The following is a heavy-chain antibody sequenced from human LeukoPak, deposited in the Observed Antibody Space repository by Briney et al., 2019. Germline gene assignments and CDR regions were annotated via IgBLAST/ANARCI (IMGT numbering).Heavy chain of an antibody. D-gene: IGHD6-19*01. CDR2: IYPGDSDT. CDR1: GYSFTSYW. J-gene: IGHJ6*02. CDR3: ARQSSIAVAGTYYYGMDV. Sequence: SXQISCKGSGYSFTSYWIGWVRQLPGKGLEWMGIIYPGDSDTRYSPSFQGQVTISADKSISTAYLQWSSLKASDTAMYYCARQSSIAVAGTYYYGMDVWGQGTTVTVS. V-gene: IGHV5-51*01.